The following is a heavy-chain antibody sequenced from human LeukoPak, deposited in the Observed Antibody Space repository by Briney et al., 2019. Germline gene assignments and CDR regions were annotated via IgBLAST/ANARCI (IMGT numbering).Heavy chain of an antibody. Sequence: GASVKVSCKVSGYTLTELSMHWVRQAPGKGLEWMGGFDPEDGETIYAQKFRGRVTMTEDTSTDTAYMELSSLRSEDTAVYYCASHGGYSYGYGYWGQETLVTVSS. CDR3: ASHGGYSYGYGY. CDR1: GYTLTELS. V-gene: IGHV1-24*01. J-gene: IGHJ4*02. D-gene: IGHD5-18*01. CDR2: FDPEDGET.